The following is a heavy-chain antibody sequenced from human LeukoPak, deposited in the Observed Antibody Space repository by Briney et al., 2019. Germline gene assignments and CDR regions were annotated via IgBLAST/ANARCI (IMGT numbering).Heavy chain of an antibody. CDR1: GFTFSSFW. J-gene: IGHJ4*02. CDR2: IKQDGSEK. CDR3: ARDQPYCGGDCFSY. V-gene: IGHV3-7*03. D-gene: IGHD2-21*01. Sequence: PGGSLRLSCAASGFTFSSFWMSWVRQAPGKGLEWVANIKQDGSEKYCVDSVKGRFTISRDNAKNSLYLQMSSLRAEDTAVYYCARDQPYCGGDCFSYWGQGTLVTVSS.